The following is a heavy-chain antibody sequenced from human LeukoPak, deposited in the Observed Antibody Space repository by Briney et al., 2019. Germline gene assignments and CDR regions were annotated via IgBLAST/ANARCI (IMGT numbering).Heavy chain of an antibody. D-gene: IGHD3-3*01. CDR2: INHSGST. CDR1: GDSISSSSYY. V-gene: IGHV4-39*02. CDR3: ARERRPTYYDFWSGYYI. J-gene: IGHJ4*02. Sequence: PSETLSLTCTVSGDSISSSSYYWSWIRQPPGKGLEWIGEINHSGSTNYNPSLKSRVTISVDTSKNRFSLKLSSVTAADTAVYYCARERRPTYYDFWSGYYIWGQGTLVTVSS.